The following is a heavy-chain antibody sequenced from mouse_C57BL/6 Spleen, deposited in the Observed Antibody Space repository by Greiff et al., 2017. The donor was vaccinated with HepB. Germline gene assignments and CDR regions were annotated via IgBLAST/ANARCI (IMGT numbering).Heavy chain of an antibody. CDR1: GYTFTDYN. J-gene: IGHJ1*03. CDR3: ARREYYGNWYFDV. CDR2: INPNNGGT. D-gene: IGHD1-1*01. V-gene: IGHV1-18*01. Sequence: VQLKESGPELVKPGASVKIPCKASGYTFTDYNMDWVKQSHGKSLEWIGDINPNNGGTIYNQKFKGKATLTVDKSSSTAYMELRSLTSEDTAVYYCARREYYGNWYFDVWGTGTTVTVSS.